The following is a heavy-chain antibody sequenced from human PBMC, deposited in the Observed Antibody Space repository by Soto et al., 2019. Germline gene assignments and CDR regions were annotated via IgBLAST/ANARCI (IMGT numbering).Heavy chain of an antibody. CDR3: AKTGSHQYGSGSPSTDYFDY. CDR2: ISGSGGST. J-gene: IGHJ4*02. V-gene: IGHV3-23*01. Sequence: PGGSLRLSCAASGFTFSSYAMSWVRQAPGKGLEWVSAISGSGGSTYYADSVKGRFTISRDNSKNTLYLQMNSLRAEDTAVYYCAKTGSHQYGSGSPSTDYFDYWGQGTLVTVSS. D-gene: IGHD3-10*01. CDR1: GFTFSSYA.